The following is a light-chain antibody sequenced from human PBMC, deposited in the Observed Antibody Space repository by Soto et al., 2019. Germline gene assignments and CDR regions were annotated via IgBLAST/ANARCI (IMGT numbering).Light chain of an antibody. CDR2: KDS. CDR3: QSADSSGTYVV. Sequence: SYELTQPPSVSVSPGQTARITCSGDALPKQYAYWYQQKPGQAPVLVIYKDSERPSGIPERFSGSSSGTTVTLTISGVQAEDEADYYCQSADSSGTYVVFGXGTKLTVL. V-gene: IGLV3-25*02. J-gene: IGLJ2*01. CDR1: ALPKQY.